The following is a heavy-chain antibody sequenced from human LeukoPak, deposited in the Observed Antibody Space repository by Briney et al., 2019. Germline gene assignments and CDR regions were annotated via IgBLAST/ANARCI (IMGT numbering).Heavy chain of an antibody. CDR1: GYTFTGYY. Sequence: ASVKVSCKASGYTFTGYYMHWVRQAPGQGLEWMGWINPNSGGTNYAQKFQGRVTMTRDTSISTAYTELSRLRSDDTAVYYCARDGDGYNYGYFDYWGQGTLVTVSS. J-gene: IGHJ4*02. CDR2: INPNSGGT. D-gene: IGHD5-24*01. CDR3: ARDGDGYNYGYFDY. V-gene: IGHV1-2*02.